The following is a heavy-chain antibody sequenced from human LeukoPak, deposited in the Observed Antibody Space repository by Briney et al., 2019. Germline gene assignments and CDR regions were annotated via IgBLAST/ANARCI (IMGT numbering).Heavy chain of an antibody. J-gene: IGHJ6*04. V-gene: IGHV3-30*18. CDR1: GFTFSGYG. CDR3: AKDDKASYGDRYYYYGMDV. D-gene: IGHD4-17*01. CDR2: ISYDGSNK. Sequence: GGSLRLSCAASGFTFSGYGMHWVRQAPGKGLEWVAVISYDGSNKYYADSVKGRFTISRDNSKNTLYLQMNSLRAEDTAVYYCAKDDKASYGDRYYYYGMDVWGKGTTVTVSS.